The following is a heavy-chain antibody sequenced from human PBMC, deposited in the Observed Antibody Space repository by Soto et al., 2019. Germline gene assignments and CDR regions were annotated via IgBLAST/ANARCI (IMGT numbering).Heavy chain of an antibody. V-gene: IGHV3-23*01. D-gene: IGHD3-10*01. CDR3: AKDLYYFGAGSRGPFDY. Sequence: GGSLRLSCAASGFTFSNYAMNWVRQAPGKGLEWVSGISATGGSSTYYAESVKGRFTISRDNSKNTLYLQMNSLRAEDTAVYYCAKDLYYFGAGSRGPFDYWGRGTLVTVSS. J-gene: IGHJ4*02. CDR2: ISATGGSST. CDR1: GFTFSNYA.